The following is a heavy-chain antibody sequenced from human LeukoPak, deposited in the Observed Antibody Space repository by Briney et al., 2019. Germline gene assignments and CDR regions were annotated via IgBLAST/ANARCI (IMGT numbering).Heavy chain of an antibody. V-gene: IGHV4-31*03. Sequence: SETLSLTCTVSGGSISSGGYYWSWIRQHPGKGLEWIGYIYYSGSTYYNPSLKSRVTISVDTSKNQFSLKLSSVTAADTAVYYCARALVVPALVRRLDPWGQGTLVTVSS. CDR2: IYYSGST. CDR1: GGSISSGGYY. D-gene: IGHD2-2*01. CDR3: ARALVVPALVRRLDP. J-gene: IGHJ5*02.